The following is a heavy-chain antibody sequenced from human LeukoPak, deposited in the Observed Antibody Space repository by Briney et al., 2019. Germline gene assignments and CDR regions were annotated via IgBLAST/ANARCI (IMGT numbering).Heavy chain of an antibody. D-gene: IGHD5-12*01. CDR3: ASRQDIVATIAY. CDR2: INPNSGGT. Sequence: ASVKVSCKASGYIFTGYYMHWVRQAPGQGLEWMGWINPNSGGTKYAQKFQGRVTMSRDTSISTAYMELSRLRSDDTAVYHCASRQDIVATIAYWGQGTLVTVSS. CDR1: GYIFTGYY. V-gene: IGHV1-2*02. J-gene: IGHJ4*02.